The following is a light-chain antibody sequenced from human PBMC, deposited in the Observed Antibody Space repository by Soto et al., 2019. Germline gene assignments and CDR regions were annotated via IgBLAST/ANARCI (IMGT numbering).Light chain of an antibody. CDR3: QHLNNYPPFT. J-gene: IGKJ3*01. CDR2: GTF. CDR1: QDINTY. V-gene: IGKV1-9*01. Sequence: IQLTQSPSSLSASVGDRVSITCRASQDINTYLAWYQQKQGKAPKLLISGTFTLQSGVPSKFNGSGAGTDFTLTCSRLQPEDFATYYCQHLNNYPPFTFGPGTKVDLE.